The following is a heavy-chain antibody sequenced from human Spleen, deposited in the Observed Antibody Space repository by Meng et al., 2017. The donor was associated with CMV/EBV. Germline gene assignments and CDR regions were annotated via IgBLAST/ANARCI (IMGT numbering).Heavy chain of an antibody. Sequence: ASVKVSCKASGYTFTGYYMHWVRQAPGQGLEWMGWINPNSGGTNYAQKFQGRVTMTRDTSISTAYMELSRLRSDDTAVYYCARGPYLYHLGIAARYLLYAFDIWGQGTMVTVSS. CDR2: INPNSGGT. CDR1: GYTFTGYY. CDR3: ARGPYLYHLGIAARYLLYAFDI. V-gene: IGHV1-2*02. D-gene: IGHD6-6*01. J-gene: IGHJ3*02.